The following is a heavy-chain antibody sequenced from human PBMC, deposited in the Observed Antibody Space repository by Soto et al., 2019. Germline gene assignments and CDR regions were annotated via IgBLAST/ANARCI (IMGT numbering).Heavy chain of an antibody. D-gene: IGHD3-22*01. CDR1: YGSNWAFD. J-gene: IGHJ4*02. V-gene: IGHV4-59*12. CDR3: TRLNYYDTSGFPYFFDY. Sequence: SEPLSLPCSVSYGSNWAFDWSWVQEPAAKVLEWIGYIHYGGITKYNSSHRGRVTISVDTSKSQFSLDLRSVTVADTAVYFCTRLNYYDTSGFPYFFDYWGQGAQVTVSS. CDR2: IHYGGIT.